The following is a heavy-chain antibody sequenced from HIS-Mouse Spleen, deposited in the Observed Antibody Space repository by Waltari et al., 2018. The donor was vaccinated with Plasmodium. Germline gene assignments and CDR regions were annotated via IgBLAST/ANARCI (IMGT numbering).Heavy chain of an antibody. J-gene: IGHJ4*02. CDR2: ISYDGSNK. CDR1: GFTFASSG. V-gene: IGHV3-30*18. CDR3: AKDRRSSSWYVDY. D-gene: IGHD6-13*01. Sequence: QVQLVESGGGVVQPGRSLRLPCAASGFTFASSGMPWSRQAPGKGLEWVAVISYDGSNKYYADSVKGRFTISRDNSKNTLYLQMNSLRAEDTAVYYCAKDRRSSSWYVDYWGQGTWSPSPQ.